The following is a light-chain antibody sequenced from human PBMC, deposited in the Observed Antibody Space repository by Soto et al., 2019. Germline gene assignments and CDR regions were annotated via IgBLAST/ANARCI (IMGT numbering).Light chain of an antibody. Sequence: EIVMTQSPATLSVSRGERATLSCRASQSFSSNLAWYQQKPGQAPRLLIYGASTRTTGIPARFSGSGSGTEFTLTISSLQSEDFAVYYCQQYNNWPPTFGQGTKVDI. V-gene: IGKV3-15*01. J-gene: IGKJ1*01. CDR1: QSFSSN. CDR3: QQYNNWPPT. CDR2: GAS.